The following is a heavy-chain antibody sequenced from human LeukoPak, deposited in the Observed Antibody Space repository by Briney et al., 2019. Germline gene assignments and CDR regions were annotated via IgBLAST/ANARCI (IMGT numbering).Heavy chain of an antibody. J-gene: IGHJ4*02. CDR1: GFTFSSYS. Sequence: PGGSLRLSCAASGFTFSSYSMNWVRQAPGKGLEWVSSISSSSSYIYYADSVKGRFTISRDNAKNSLYLQMNSLRAEDTAVYYCARGYCSSTSCPTIGGPVYGFWGQGTLVTVSS. CDR3: ARGYCSSTSCPTIGGPVYGF. CDR2: ISSSSSYI. V-gene: IGHV3-21*01. D-gene: IGHD2-2*01.